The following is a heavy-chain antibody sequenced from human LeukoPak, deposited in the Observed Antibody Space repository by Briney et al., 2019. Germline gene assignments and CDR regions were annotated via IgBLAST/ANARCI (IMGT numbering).Heavy chain of an antibody. Sequence: PGGSLRLSCAASGFTFDDYAMHWVRQAPGKGLEWVSVISWNSGSIGYADSVKGRFTISRDNAKNSLYLQMNSLRAEDTALYYCAKAMRSVVDDAFDIWGQGTMVTVSS. CDR3: AKAMRSVVDDAFDI. V-gene: IGHV3-9*01. CDR2: ISWNSGSI. D-gene: IGHD2-15*01. J-gene: IGHJ3*02. CDR1: GFTFDDYA.